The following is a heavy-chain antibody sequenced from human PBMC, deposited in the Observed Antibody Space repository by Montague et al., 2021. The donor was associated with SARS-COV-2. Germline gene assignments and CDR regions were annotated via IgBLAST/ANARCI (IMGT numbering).Heavy chain of an antibody. Sequence: SLRLSCAASGFTFSNAWMSWVRQAPGKGLEWVGRIKSKTDGGTTDYAAPVKGRLTISRDDSKNTLYLQMNSLKTEDTAVYYCTTDLKPFDRSTLSPYYYYGMDVWGQGTTVTVSS. V-gene: IGHV3-15*01. CDR1: GFTFSNAW. J-gene: IGHJ6*02. CDR3: TTDLKPFDRSTLSPYYYYGMDV. CDR2: IKSKTDGGTT. D-gene: IGHD3-9*01.